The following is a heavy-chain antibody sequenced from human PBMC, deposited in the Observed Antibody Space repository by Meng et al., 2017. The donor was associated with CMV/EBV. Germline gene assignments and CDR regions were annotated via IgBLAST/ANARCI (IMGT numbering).Heavy chain of an antibody. J-gene: IGHJ5*02. CDR2: ISAYNGKT. CDR1: GFPFTTYG. CDR3: AKWGQSRDWPPDLFDP. D-gene: IGHD5-24*01. Sequence: QTVQSGPEMKKPGDSVKVSCKASGFPFTTYGITWVRQAPGQGLEWMGWISAYNGKTEYPQSLQGRVTMTTDKTTSTAYMELRSLRADDTAVYYCAKWGQSRDWPPDLFDPWGQGTLVTVSS. V-gene: IGHV1-18*01.